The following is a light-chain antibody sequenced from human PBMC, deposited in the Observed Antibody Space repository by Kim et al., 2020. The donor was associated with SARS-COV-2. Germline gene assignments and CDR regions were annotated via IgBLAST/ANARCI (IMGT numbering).Light chain of an antibody. CDR3: QEFNSYPYS. V-gene: IGKV1-9*01. Sequence: ASVGDRVTITCRASQGIGSTFLAWYQQKPGIAPNLLIYAASTLQSGVPSRFSGSGSGTDFTLTISSLQPEDFATYYCQEFNSYPYSFGQGTKLEI. CDR1: QGIGSTF. CDR2: AAS. J-gene: IGKJ2*03.